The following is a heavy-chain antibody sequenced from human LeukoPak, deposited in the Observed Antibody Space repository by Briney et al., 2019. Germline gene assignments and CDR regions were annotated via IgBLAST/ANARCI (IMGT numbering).Heavy chain of an antibody. V-gene: IGHV4-34*01. CDR2: INHSGST. D-gene: IGHD3-10*01. CDR3: GRGRTTMVRGVIMDY. J-gene: IGHJ4*02. Sequence: ASETLSLTCAVYGGSFSGYYWSWIRQPPGKGLEWIGEINHSGSTNYNPSLKSRVTISVDTSKNQFSLKLSLVTAADTAVYYCGRGRTTMVRGVIMDYWGQGTLVPVSS. CDR1: GGSFSGYY.